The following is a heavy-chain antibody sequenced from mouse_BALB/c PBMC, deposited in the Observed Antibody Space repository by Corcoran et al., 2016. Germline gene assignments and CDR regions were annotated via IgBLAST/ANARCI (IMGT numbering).Heavy chain of an antibody. J-gene: IGHJ1*01. CDR3: ASLVRGWYFDV. V-gene: IGHV1S136*01. CDR1: GYTFTSYV. Sequence: EVQLQQSGPERVKPGASVKVSCKASGYTFTSYVMHWVKQEPGQGLEWIGYITPYNDGTKYNEKFKGKTTLTSDQSSSTDYMELSSLTSEDSAVYYCASLVRGWYFDVWGAGTTVTVSS. CDR2: ITPYNDGT. D-gene: IGHD2-14*01.